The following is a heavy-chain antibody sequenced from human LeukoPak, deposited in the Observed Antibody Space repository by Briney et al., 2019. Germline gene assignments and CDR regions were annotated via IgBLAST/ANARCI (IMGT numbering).Heavy chain of an antibody. CDR2: IIPIFGTA. V-gene: IGHV1-69*13. CDR1: GGTFSSYA. Sequence: SVKVSCKASGGTFSSYAISWVRQAPGQGLEWMGGIIPIFGTANYAQKFQGRVTITADGSTSTAYMELSSLRPEDTAVCYCARGGYCSGGSCYSFDYWGQGTLVTVSS. CDR3: ARGGYCSGGSCYSFDY. D-gene: IGHD2-15*01. J-gene: IGHJ4*02.